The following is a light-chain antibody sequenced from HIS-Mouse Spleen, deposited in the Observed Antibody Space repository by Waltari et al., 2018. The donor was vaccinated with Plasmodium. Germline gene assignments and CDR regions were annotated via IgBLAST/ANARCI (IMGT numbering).Light chain of an antibody. Sequence: QSVLTQPPSASGTPGQRVTISCSGSISSIGRNTVNWYQQLPGTAPKLLVYSHNQRPSGVPDRIAGSKSGTSASLAISGLQSEDEADYYCAAWDDSLNGVVFAGGTKLTVL. CDR3: AAWDDSLNGVV. V-gene: IGLV1-44*01. J-gene: IGLJ2*01. CDR1: ISSIGRNT. CDR2: SHN.